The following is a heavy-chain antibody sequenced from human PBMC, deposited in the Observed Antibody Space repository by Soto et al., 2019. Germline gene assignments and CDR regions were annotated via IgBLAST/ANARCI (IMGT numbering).Heavy chain of an antibody. D-gene: IGHD3-10*01. Sequence: GSLRLSCAASGFTFSSYSMNWVRQAPGKGLEWVSYISSSSSTIYYADSVKGRFTISRDNAKNSLYLQMNSLRAEDTAVYYCATAKKLPSYYGSEADYWGQGTLVTVSS. J-gene: IGHJ4*02. V-gene: IGHV3-48*01. CDR3: ATAKKLPSYYGSEADY. CDR1: GFTFSSYS. CDR2: ISSSSSTI.